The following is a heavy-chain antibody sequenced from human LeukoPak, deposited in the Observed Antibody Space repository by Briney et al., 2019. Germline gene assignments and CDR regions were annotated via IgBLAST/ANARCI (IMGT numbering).Heavy chain of an antibody. D-gene: IGHD1-26*01. Sequence: PGGSLRLSCAASGFTFSSYGMHWVRQAPGKGLEWVAVIWYDGSNKYYADSVKGRFTISRDNSMNTLYLQMNSLKTEDTAVYYCTTAGYSGSYSFLWGQGTLVTVSS. V-gene: IGHV3-33*01. CDR2: IWYDGSNK. CDR3: TTAGYSGSYSFL. J-gene: IGHJ4*02. CDR1: GFTFSSYG.